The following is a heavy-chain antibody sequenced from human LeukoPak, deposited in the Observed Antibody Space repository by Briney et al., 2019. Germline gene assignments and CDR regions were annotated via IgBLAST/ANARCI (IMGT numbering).Heavy chain of an antibody. CDR1: GFTFSSYS. J-gene: IGHJ5*02. CDR3: ARDWRLDWFDP. V-gene: IGHV3-7*01. Sequence: GGSLRLSCAASGFTFSSYSMNWVRQAPGKGLEWVAIIKQDGSEKYYVDSVKGRFTISRDNTKNSLYLQMNSLRAEDTAVYYCARDWRLDWFDPRGQGTLVTVSS. CDR2: IKQDGSEK. D-gene: IGHD3-3*01.